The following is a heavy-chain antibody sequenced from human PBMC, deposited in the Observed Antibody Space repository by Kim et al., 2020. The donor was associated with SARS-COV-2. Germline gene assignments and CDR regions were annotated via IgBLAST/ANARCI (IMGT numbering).Heavy chain of an antibody. D-gene: IGHD6-19*01. CDR2: ISYDGSNK. CDR1: GFTFSSYA. J-gene: IGHJ4*02. CDR3: ARDPRAIAVAAHFDY. Sequence: GGSLRLSCAASGFTFSSYAMHWVRQAPGKGLEWVAVISYDGSNKYYADSVKGRFTISRDNSKNTLYLQMNSLRAEDTAVYYCARDPRAIAVAAHFDYWGQGTLVTVSS. V-gene: IGHV3-30*04.